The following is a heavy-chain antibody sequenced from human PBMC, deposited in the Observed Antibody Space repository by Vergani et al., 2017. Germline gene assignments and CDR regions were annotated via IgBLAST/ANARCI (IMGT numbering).Heavy chain of an antibody. D-gene: IGHD1-26*01. CDR3: ARERGGSYYYYYGMDV. Sequence: EVQLVESGGGLVQPGGSLRLSCAASGFTFSSYSMNWVRQAPGKGLEWVSYISSSSSTIYYADSVKGRFTISRDNAKNSLYLQMNSLRAEDTAVYYCARERGGSYYYYYGMDVGGQGTTVTVSS. CDR1: GFTFSSYS. J-gene: IGHJ6*02. V-gene: IGHV3-48*01. CDR2: ISSSSSTI.